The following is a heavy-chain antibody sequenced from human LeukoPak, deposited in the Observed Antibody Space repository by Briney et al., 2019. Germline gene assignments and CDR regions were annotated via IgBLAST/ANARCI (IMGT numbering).Heavy chain of an antibody. J-gene: IGHJ4*02. CDR3: ARDPTTQTFDY. V-gene: IGHV1-18*01. D-gene: IGHD4-11*01. CDR1: GYTFTSYG. CDR2: ISTYNGNT. Sequence: ASVKVSCKASGYTFTSYGISWVRQAPGQGLEWMGWISTYNGNTNYAQKLQGRVTMTTDTSTTTAYMELRSLTSNDTAVYYCARDPTTQTFDYWGQGTLVTVSS.